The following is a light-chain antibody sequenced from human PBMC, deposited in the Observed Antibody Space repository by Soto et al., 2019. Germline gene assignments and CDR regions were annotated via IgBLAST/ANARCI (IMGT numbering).Light chain of an antibody. Sequence: QSALTQPASVSGSPGQSITISCTGTSSDVGGYNHVSWYQQHPGEAPKLMIYEVSDRPSGVSNRFSGSKSGNTASLTISGLQAEDEADYYCSSYTSSFNGVFGGGTKLTVL. V-gene: IGLV2-14*01. CDR1: SSDVGGYNH. CDR3: SSYTSSFNGV. J-gene: IGLJ3*02. CDR2: EVS.